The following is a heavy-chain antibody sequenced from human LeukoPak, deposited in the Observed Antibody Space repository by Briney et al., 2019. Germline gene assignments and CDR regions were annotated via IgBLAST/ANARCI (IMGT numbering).Heavy chain of an antibody. CDR3: ARLYYYDSSSYYYLAFDI. CDR2: ISHSGST. CDR1: GYSISSGYY. J-gene: IGHJ3*02. V-gene: IGHV4-38-2*02. D-gene: IGHD3-22*01. Sequence: SETLSLTCTVSGYSISSGYYWGWIRQPPGKGLEWIGSISHSGSTYYNPSLKSRVTISVDTSKNQFSLKLSSVTAADTAVYYCARLYYYDSSSYYYLAFDIWGQGTLVTVSS.